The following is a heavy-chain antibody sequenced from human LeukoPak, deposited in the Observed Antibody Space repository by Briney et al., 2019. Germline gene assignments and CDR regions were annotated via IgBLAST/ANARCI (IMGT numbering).Heavy chain of an antibody. D-gene: IGHD3-10*01. CDR3: ARGYYGSPDVYFDY. Sequence: PSQTLSLTCTVSGGSISSGGYYWSWIRQHPGKGLEWIGYIYYSGSTYYNPSLKSRVTISVDTSKNQFSLKLSSVTAADTAVYYCARGYYGSPDVYFDYWGQGTLVTVSS. CDR1: GGSISSGGYY. J-gene: IGHJ4*02. CDR2: IYYSGST. V-gene: IGHV4-31*03.